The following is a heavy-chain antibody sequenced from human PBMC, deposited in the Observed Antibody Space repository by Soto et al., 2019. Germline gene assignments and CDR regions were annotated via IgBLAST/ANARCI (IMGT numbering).Heavy chain of an antibody. CDR2: IYYSGTT. V-gene: IGHV4-59*01. D-gene: IGHD1-1*01. J-gene: IGHJ5*02. Sequence: SETLSLTCAVSGGSISSYYWSWIRQPPGKGLEWIGYIYYSGTTNYNPSLKSRVTISVDTSKKQFSLKLISVTVADTAVYYCARDLQFSGRGLDPWGQGTLVTVSS. CDR3: ARDLQFSGRGLDP. CDR1: GGSISSYY.